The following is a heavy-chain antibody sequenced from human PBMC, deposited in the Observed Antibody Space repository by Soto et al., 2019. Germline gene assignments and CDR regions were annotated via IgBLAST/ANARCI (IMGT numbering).Heavy chain of an antibody. CDR2: MNPNSGNT. V-gene: IGHV1-8*01. D-gene: IGHD6-6*01. J-gene: IGHJ2*01. Sequence: RASVKVSCKASGYTFTSYDINWVRQATGQGLEWMGWMNPNSGNTGYAQKFQGRVTMTRNTSISTAYMELSSLRSEDTAVYYCARALRGAARRGWYFDLWGRGTLVTVSS. CDR1: GYTFTSYD. CDR3: ARALRGAARRGWYFDL.